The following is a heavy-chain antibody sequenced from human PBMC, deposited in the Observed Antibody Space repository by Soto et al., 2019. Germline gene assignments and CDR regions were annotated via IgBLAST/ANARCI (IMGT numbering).Heavy chain of an antibody. CDR1: GGSISSSSYY. D-gene: IGHD2-15*01. CDR2: IYYSGST. V-gene: IGHV4-39*01. Sequence: SETLSLTCTVSGGSISSSSYYWGWISQPPGKGLEWIGSIYYSGSTYYNPSLKSRVTISVDTSKNQFSLKLSSVTAADTAVYYCARRGIVVVVAAGDYYGMDVWGQGTTVTVSS. CDR3: ARRGIVVVVAAGDYYGMDV. J-gene: IGHJ6*02.